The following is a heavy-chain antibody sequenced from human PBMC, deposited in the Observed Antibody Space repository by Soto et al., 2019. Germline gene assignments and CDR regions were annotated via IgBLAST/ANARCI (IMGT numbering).Heavy chain of an antibody. D-gene: IGHD2-15*01. Sequence: ASVIVSCEDSGYSFTDYQMHWGRQAPGQGLEWLARINPKSGGTSTAQKFQGWVTMTTDTSISTASMELTRLTSDDTAIYYCARGDCPACSTGVSTSSYNHEMDVW. V-gene: IGHV1-2*04. J-gene: IGHJ6*01. CDR3: ARGDCPACSTGVSTSSYNHEMDV. CDR2: INPKSGGT. CDR1: GYSFTDYQ.